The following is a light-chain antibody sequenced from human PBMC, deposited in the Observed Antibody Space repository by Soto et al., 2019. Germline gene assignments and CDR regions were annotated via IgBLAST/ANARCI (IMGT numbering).Light chain of an antibody. J-gene: IGKJ5*01. Sequence: EIVMTQSPATLPVSPGERATLXXRASQSISSLLAWYQQKPGQAPRXVIYSASTRATGIPARFSGSGSGADFTLTISSLQSEDFAVYYCQQYYDWPITFGQGTRLEIK. CDR1: QSISSL. CDR3: QQYYDWPIT. V-gene: IGKV3-15*01. CDR2: SAS.